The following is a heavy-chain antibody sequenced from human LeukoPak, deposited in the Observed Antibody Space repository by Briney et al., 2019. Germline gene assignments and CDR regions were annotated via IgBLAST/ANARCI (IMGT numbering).Heavy chain of an antibody. Sequence: GASVKVSCKASGGTFDNYAVNWVREAPGLGLEWMGRIIPMLGKTNSAQKFQGRVTFTADKSTGTAYMELTHLRPDDTAVYFCARGLFGVFAAAPFDHWGQGTLVTVSP. D-gene: IGHD2-2*01. V-gene: IGHV1-69*04. CDR3: ARGLFGVFAAAPFDH. CDR2: IIPMLGKT. CDR1: GGTFDNYA. J-gene: IGHJ4*02.